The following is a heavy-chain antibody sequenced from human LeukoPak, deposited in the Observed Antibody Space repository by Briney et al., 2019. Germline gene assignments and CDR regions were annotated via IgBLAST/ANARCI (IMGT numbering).Heavy chain of an antibody. J-gene: IGHJ4*02. D-gene: IGHD3/OR15-3a*01. CDR3: SRDLGTGRPHDF. CDR1: GFTFSSYW. V-gene: IGHV3-7*01. CDR2: LNQYGNDK. Sequence: GSLRLSCAASGFTFSSYWMTWVRQAPGKGLEWVANLNQYGNDKYYDDSVKGRFTISRDNARDSLYLQMNSLRVEDTGIYFCSRDLGTGRPHDFWGQGTLVTVSP.